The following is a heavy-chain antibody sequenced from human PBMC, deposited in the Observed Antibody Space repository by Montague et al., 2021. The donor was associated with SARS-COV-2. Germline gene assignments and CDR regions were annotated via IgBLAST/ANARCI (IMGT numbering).Heavy chain of an antibody. CDR1: GASISTSTDH. J-gene: IGHJ5*02. Sequence: SETLSLTCSVSGASISTSTDHWAWIRQSPGKGLEWVGSFSYSDSTHYNPSLRSRVTISVDSSKNQLSLKLNSVTAADTAIYYCARHMGRVLVSVTGANWFDPWGQGTLVTVSS. V-gene: IGHV4-39*01. CDR3: ARHMGRVLVSVTGANWFDP. CDR2: FSYSDST. D-gene: IGHD5/OR15-5a*01.